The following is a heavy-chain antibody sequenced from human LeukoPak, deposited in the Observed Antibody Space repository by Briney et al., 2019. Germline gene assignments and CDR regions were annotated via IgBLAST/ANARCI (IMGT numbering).Heavy chain of an antibody. D-gene: IGHD3-22*01. CDR2: ISSSSSYI. CDR3: VAHDYYDSSGSVNY. V-gene: IGHV3-21*01. J-gene: IGHJ4*02. CDR1: GFTFSNYS. Sequence: GGSLRLSCAASGFTFSNYSVNWVRQAPGKGLDWVSSISSSSSYIYYADSVKGRFTISRDNAKNSLYLQMNSLRAEDTAVYYCVAHDYYDSSGSVNYWGQGTLVTVSS.